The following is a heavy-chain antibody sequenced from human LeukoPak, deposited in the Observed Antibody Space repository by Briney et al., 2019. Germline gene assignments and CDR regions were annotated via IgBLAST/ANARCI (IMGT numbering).Heavy chain of an antibody. CDR1: GFTFSSYS. CDR3: ASAPISAMVLWYFDY. Sequence: PGGSLRLSCAASGFTFSSYSMNWVRQAPGKGLEWVSSISSSSSYIYYADSVKGRFTISRDNAKNSLYLQMNSLRAEDTAVYYCASAPISAMVLWYFDYWGQGTLVTVSS. CDR2: ISSSSSYI. J-gene: IGHJ4*02. D-gene: IGHD5-18*01. V-gene: IGHV3-21*01.